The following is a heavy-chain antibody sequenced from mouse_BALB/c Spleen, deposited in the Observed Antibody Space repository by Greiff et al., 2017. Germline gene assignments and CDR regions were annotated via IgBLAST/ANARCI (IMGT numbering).Heavy chain of an antibody. J-gene: IGHJ4*01. V-gene: IGHV2-6-7*01. Sequence: QVQLKESGPGLVAPSQSLSITCTVSGFSLTGYGVNWVRQPPGKGLEWLGMIWGDGSTDYNSALKSRLSISKDNSKSQVFLKMNSLQTDDTARYYCARDPYYGNYNYAMDYWGQGTSVTVSS. D-gene: IGHD2-10*01. CDR2: IWGDGST. CDR1: GFSLTGYG. CDR3: ARDPYYGNYNYAMDY.